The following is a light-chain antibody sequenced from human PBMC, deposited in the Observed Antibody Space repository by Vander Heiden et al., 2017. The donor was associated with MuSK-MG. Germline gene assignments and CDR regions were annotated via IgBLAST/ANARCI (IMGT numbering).Light chain of an antibody. Sequence: EIVLTQSPGTLSLSPGERATLSCRASQSVSSSSLAWYQQMPGQAPRLLIYGASARATGIPDRFSGSGSGTDFTLTISRLEPEDFALYYCQQYGSSPITFGQGTRLEIK. CDR2: GAS. J-gene: IGKJ5*01. CDR1: QSVSSSS. V-gene: IGKV3-20*01. CDR3: QQYGSSPIT.